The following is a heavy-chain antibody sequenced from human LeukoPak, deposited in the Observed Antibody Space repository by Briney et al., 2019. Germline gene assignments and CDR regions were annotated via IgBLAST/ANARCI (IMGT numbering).Heavy chain of an antibody. CDR3: ETDATASVVAAH. CDR1: GYTFTSNA. Sequence: ASVKVSCKASGYTFTSNAMHWVRQAPGQRLEWMGWINAGNTNTKYSQKFQGRITITRDISASTDYMELSSLRSEDTAVYYCETDATASVVAAHWGQGPLVTVSS. V-gene: IGHV1-3*01. J-gene: IGHJ4*02. CDR2: INAGNTNT. D-gene: IGHD2-15*01.